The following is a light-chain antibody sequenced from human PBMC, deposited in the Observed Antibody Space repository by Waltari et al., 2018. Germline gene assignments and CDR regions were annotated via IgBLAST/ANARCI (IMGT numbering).Light chain of an antibody. CDR3: QNHERLPAT. CDR1: QGVSKS. CDR2: AAS. V-gene: IGKV3-20*01. Sequence: EVVLTQSPGTLSLSPGERATLSCRASQGVSKSLAWYQQRPGQAPRLLIYAASPRATGVPDRFSGSGFGTDFSLTISRLEPEDFAVYYCQNHERLPATFGQGTKVENK. J-gene: IGKJ1*01.